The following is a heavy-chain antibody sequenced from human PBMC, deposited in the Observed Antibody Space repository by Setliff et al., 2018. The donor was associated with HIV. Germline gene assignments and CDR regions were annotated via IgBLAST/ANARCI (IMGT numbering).Heavy chain of an antibody. V-gene: IGHV4-59*01. CDR1: GGSISTYY. Sequence: SETLSLTCTVAGGSISTYYWSWIRQAPGRGLEWVGYIYYTGRTNYNPSLKSRVTMSLDSSKKQFSLKLSSVTAADTAVYFCARDVGGFTVFAVPRGGFDPWGQGTLVTVSS. D-gene: IGHD3-3*01. J-gene: IGHJ5*02. CDR3: ARDVGGFTVFAVPRGGFDP. CDR2: IYYTGRT.